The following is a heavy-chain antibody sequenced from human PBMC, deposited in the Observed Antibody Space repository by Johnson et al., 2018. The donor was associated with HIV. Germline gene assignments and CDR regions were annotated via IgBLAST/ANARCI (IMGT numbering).Heavy chain of an antibody. D-gene: IGHD6-6*01. CDR3: ARGGQLVLDAFDI. J-gene: IGHJ3*02. CDR1: GFTFSSYG. CDR2: IWYDGSNK. V-gene: IGHV3-33*01. Sequence: VQLVESGGGVVQPGRSLRLSCAASGFTFSSYGVHWVRQAPGKGLEWVAVIWYDGSNKYYVDSVTGRFTISKDNAKNSLYLQMNSLRAEDTAVYYCARGGQLVLDAFDIWGQGTMVTVSS.